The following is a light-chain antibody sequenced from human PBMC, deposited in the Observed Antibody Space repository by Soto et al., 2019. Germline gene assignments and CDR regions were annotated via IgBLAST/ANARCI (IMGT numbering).Light chain of an antibody. J-gene: IGLJ2*01. Sequence: QTVVTQEPSLTVSPGGTLTLTCGSSTGAVTSGHYPYWFQQKPGQAPRTLIYDTSNKHSWTPARFSGSLLGGKAALTLSGAQPEDEADYYCMVSSGGGVVFGGGTKVTVL. CDR2: DTS. CDR3: MVSSGGGVV. V-gene: IGLV7-46*01. CDR1: TGAVTSGHY.